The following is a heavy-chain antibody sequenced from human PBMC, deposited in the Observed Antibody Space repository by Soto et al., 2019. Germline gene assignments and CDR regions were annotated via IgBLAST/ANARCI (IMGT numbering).Heavy chain of an antibody. CDR2: IYYSGST. J-gene: IGHJ4*02. Sequence: PSETLSLTCTVTGDSISSRSYYWGWIRQPPGKGLEWIGSIYYSGSTYNNPSLRSRVSMSIDTSKDQFSLKLRSVTAADTALYFCARQRTSVVTQAYFDVWGQGSLVTVPQ. CDR3: ARQRTSVVTQAYFDV. CDR1: GDSISSRSYY. V-gene: IGHV4-39*01. D-gene: IGHD2-21*02.